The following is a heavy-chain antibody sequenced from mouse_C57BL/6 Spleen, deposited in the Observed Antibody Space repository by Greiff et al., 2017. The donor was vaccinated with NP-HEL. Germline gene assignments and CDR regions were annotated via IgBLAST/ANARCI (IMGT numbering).Heavy chain of an antibody. CDR1: GYAFTNYL. V-gene: IGHV1-54*01. CDR3: ARSNWGFAY. Sequence: QVQLQQSGAELVRPGTSVKVSCKASGYAFTNYLIEWVKQRPGQGLEWIGVINPGSGGTNYNEKFKGKATLTADKSSSTAYMQLSSLTSEDSAVYFCARSNWGFAYWGQGTLVTVAA. J-gene: IGHJ3*01. CDR2: INPGSGGT. D-gene: IGHD4-1*01.